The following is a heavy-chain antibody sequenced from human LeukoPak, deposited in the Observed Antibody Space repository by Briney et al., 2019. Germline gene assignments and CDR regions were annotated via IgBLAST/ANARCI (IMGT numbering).Heavy chain of an antibody. CDR3: AREAVAGTLHFDY. J-gene: IGHJ4*02. Sequence: PSETLSLTCTVSGGSVSSGSYYWSWIRQPPGTGLEWIGYVYYSGSTNYNPSLKSRVTISIDTSKNQFSLKLSSVTAADTAVYYCAREAVAGTLHFDYWGQGTLVTVSS. V-gene: IGHV4-61*01. CDR2: VYYSGST. D-gene: IGHD6-19*01. CDR1: GGSVSSGSYY.